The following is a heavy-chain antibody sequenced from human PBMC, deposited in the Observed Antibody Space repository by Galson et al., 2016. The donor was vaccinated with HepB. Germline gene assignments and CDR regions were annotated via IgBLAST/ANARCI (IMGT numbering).Heavy chain of an antibody. Sequence: SVKVSCKASGGTVTNFAISWVRQAPGQGLEWMGGIIPVFGTPNYAQKFRDRVTITADESTSTAYMELTSLRPEDTAVYYCAGRRIPGYYFYGMDVWGQGTAVTVSS. CDR1: GGTVTNFA. CDR3: AGRRIPGYYFYGMDV. J-gene: IGHJ6*02. CDR2: IIPVFGTP. D-gene: IGHD2-15*01. V-gene: IGHV1-69*13.